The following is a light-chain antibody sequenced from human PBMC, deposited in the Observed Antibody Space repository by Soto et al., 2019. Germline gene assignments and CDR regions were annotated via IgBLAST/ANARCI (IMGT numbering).Light chain of an antibody. Sequence: EIVLIQSPATLSLSPGERATLSCRASQSVGSYLAWYQHKPGQAPRLLISDASNRATGIPARFSGSGSQTDFTLTISSLEPEDFAVYYCQVRTNWSIAFGRGTRLEIK. CDR1: QSVGSY. V-gene: IGKV3-11*01. CDR2: DAS. J-gene: IGKJ5*01. CDR3: QVRTNWSIA.